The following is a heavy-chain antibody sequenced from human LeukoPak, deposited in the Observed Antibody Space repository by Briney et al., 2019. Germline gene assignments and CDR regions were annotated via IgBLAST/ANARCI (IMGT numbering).Heavy chain of an antibody. Sequence: SETLSLTCTVSGGSISSSSYYWGWIRQPPGKGLEWIGSIYYSGSTYYNPSLKSRVTISVDTSKNQFSLKLSSVTAADTAVYYCASFGVVIRDYFDYWGQGTLVTVSS. V-gene: IGHV4-39*01. J-gene: IGHJ4*02. CDR1: GGSISSSSYY. CDR3: ASFGVVIRDYFDY. D-gene: IGHD3-3*01. CDR2: IYYSGST.